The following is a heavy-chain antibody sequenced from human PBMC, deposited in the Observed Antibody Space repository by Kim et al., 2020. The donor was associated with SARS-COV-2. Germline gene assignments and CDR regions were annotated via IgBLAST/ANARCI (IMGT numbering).Heavy chain of an antibody. Sequence: YAQKFQGRVTMTEDTSTDTAYMELSSLRSEDTAVYYCATSAAGNLWGMDVWGQGTTVTVSS. V-gene: IGHV1-24*01. D-gene: IGHD6-13*01. J-gene: IGHJ6*02. CDR3: ATSAAGNLWGMDV.